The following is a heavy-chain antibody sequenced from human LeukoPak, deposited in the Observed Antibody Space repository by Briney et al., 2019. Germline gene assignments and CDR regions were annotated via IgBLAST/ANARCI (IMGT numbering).Heavy chain of an antibody. D-gene: IGHD5-12*01. CDR1: GGSISSSSYY. J-gene: IGHJ6*02. Sequence: SETLSLTCTVSGGSISSSSYYWGWIRQPPGKGLEWIGSIYYSGSTYYNPSLKSRVTISVDTSKNQFSLKLSSVTAADTAVYYCARPSATPSYYYGMDVWGQGTTVTVSS. CDR3: ARPSATPSYYYGMDV. CDR2: IYYSGST. V-gene: IGHV4-39*01.